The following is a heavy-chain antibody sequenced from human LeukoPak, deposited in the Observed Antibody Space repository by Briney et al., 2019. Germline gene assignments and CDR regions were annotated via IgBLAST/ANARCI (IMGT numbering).Heavy chain of an antibody. V-gene: IGHV4-59*08. Sequence: SETLSLTCTVSGGSISSYYWSWIRQPPGKGLEWIGYIYYSGSTNYNPSLKSRVTISVDTSKNQFSLKLSSVTAADTAVYYCARQENYYYYGMDVWGQGTTVAVSS. CDR1: GGSISSYY. CDR2: IYYSGST. J-gene: IGHJ6*02. CDR3: ARQENYYYYGMDV.